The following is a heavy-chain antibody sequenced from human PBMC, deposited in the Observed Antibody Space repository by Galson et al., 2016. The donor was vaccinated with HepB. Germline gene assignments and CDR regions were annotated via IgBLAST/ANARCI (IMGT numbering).Heavy chain of an antibody. J-gene: IGHJ4*02. V-gene: IGHV3-53*01. CDR2: IYGGGTT. CDR3: APTMGDGWFVDY. Sequence: SLRLSCAASGFTASNNYISWVRQAPGQGLEWVAVIYGGGTTYYADSVKGRFTISRDNSKNNTYMQMNSLRAEDTAVYYRAPTMGDGWFVDYWGQGTLVTVSS. CDR1: GFTASNNY. D-gene: IGHD6-19*01.